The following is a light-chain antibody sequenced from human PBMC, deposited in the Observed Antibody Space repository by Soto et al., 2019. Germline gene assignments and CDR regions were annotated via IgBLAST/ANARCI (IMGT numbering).Light chain of an antibody. J-gene: IGLJ1*01. CDR1: SSDVGGYNY. CDR2: EVS. Sequence: QSVLTQPPSASGSPGQSVTISCTGTSSDVGGYNYVSWYQQHPGKAPKVMIYEVSKRPSGVPDRLSGSKSGNTASLTVSGVQAEDEADYYCSSYAGSNNYVFGTGTKVTVL. V-gene: IGLV2-8*01. CDR3: SSYAGSNNYV.